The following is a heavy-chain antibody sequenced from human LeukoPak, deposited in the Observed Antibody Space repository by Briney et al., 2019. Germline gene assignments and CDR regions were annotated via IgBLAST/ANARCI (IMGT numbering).Heavy chain of an antibody. CDR3: AKGGYYYDPTDLDY. CDR1: GFTFINYA. V-gene: IGHV3-23*01. J-gene: IGHJ4*02. Sequence: GGSLRLSCAASGFTFINYAMTWVRQVPGKGLEWVSSIVGTGRNTYYADSVKGRFSISRDNSKNTLSLQMSSLRAEDTAVYYCAKGGYYYDPTDLDYWGQGTLVTVSS. CDR2: IVGTGRNT. D-gene: IGHD3-22*01.